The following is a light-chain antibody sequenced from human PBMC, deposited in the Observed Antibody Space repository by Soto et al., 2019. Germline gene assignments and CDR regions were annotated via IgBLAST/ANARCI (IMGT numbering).Light chain of an antibody. J-gene: IGKJ2*01. CDR1: QRIGSW. CDR3: QQYKSMYT. V-gene: IGKV1-5*01. CDR2: DAS. Sequence: GDRVSITCRASQRIGSWLTWYQQKPGKVPKLLIYDASHLTSGVPSRFSGSGSGTEFTLSISSLQPDDFATYYCQQYKSMYTFGQGTKVDIK.